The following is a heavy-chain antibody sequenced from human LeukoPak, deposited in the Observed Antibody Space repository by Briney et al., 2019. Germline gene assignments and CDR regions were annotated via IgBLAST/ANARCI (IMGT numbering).Heavy chain of an antibody. V-gene: IGHV3-30*18. CDR1: GFTFSSYG. J-gene: IGHJ4*02. Sequence: PGRSLRLSCAASGFTFSSYGMHWVRQAPGKGLEWVAVISYDGSNKYYADSVKGRFTISRDYSKNTLYLQMNSLRAEDTAVYYCAKDHLGATTGGVDYWGQGTLVTVSS. CDR2: ISYDGSNK. CDR3: AKDHLGATTGGVDY. D-gene: IGHD1-26*01.